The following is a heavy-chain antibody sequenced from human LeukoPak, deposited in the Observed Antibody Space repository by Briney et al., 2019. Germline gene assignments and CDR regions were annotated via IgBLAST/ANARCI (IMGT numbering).Heavy chain of an antibody. V-gene: IGHV3-73*01. CDR1: GFTFSVSD. CDR2: IRSKANSYAT. CDR3: TSIAAAGRGY. D-gene: IGHD6-13*01. J-gene: IGHJ4*02. Sequence: GGSLRLSCAASGFTFSVSDMHWVRQASGKGLEWVGRIRSKANSYATAYAASVTGRFTISRDDSKNTAYLQMNNLKPEDTAVYYCTSIAAAGRGYWGQGTLVTVSS.